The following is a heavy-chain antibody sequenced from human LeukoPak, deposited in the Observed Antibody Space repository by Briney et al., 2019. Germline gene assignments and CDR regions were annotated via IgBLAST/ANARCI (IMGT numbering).Heavy chain of an antibody. CDR1: GFTFSSYW. Sequence: GSLRLSCAASGFTFSSYWMHWVRQAPGKGLVWVSRINSDGSSTSYADSVKGRFTISRDNSKNTLYLQMNSLRAEDTAVYYCAKDWGIYYGDYDGYWGQGTLVTVSS. CDR3: AKDWGIYYGDYDGY. CDR2: INSDGSST. V-gene: IGHV3-74*01. J-gene: IGHJ4*02. D-gene: IGHD4-17*01.